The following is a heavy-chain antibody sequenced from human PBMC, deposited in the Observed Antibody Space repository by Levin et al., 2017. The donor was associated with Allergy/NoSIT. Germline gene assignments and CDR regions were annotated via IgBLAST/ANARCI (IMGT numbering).Heavy chain of an antibody. J-gene: IGHJ4*02. CDR1: GFTSSSYA. D-gene: IGHD6-19*01. CDR3: ARAFLAGTGGDY. Sequence: GGSLRLSCAASGFTSSSYAMQWVRQAPGKGLEWVGVISDDGSNKYYADSVKGRFTISRDNSKNTLYLQMNSLRAEDTAVYFCARAFLAGTGGDYWGQGTLVTVSS. CDR2: ISDDGSNK. V-gene: IGHV3-30*04.